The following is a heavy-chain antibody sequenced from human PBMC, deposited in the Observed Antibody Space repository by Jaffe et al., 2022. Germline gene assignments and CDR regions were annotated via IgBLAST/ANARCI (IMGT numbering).Heavy chain of an antibody. D-gene: IGHD3-3*01. J-gene: IGHJ4*02. V-gene: IGHV3-30*02. CDR2: IRYDGSNK. CDR3: AKDFRTGNDFWSGVGDYFDY. CDR1: GFTFSSYG. Sequence: QVQLVESGGGVVQPGGSLRLSCAASGFTFSSYGMHWVRQAPGKGLEWVAFIRYDGSNKYYADSVKGRFTISRDNSKNTLYLQMNSLRAEDTAVYYCAKDFRTGNDFWSGVGDYFDYWGQGTLVTVSS.